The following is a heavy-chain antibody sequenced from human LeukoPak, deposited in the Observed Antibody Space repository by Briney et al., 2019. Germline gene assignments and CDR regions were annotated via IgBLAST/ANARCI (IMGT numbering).Heavy chain of an antibody. Sequence: GGSLRLSCVVSGFTLSSYYMNWVRQAPGKGLEWVSSISSSRSYIYYADSVKGRFTISRDNAKNTLHLQMNSLRAEDTAVYYCARGARGSGTASDYWGQGTLVTVSS. V-gene: IGHV3-21*01. CDR1: GFTLSSYY. CDR2: ISSSRSYI. CDR3: ARGARGSGTASDY. D-gene: IGHD3-10*01. J-gene: IGHJ4*02.